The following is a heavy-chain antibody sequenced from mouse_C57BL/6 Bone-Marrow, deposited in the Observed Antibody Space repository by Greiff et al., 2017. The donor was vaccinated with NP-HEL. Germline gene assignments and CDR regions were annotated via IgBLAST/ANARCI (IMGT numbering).Heavy chain of an antibody. D-gene: IGHD1-1*01. CDR2: IDPENGDT. Sequence: EVQLQQSGAELVRPGASVKLSCTASGFNIKDDYMHWVKQRPEQGLEWIGWIDPENGDTEYASKFQGKATITADTSSNTAYLQLSSLTSEDTAVYYCTTPGYYGSSLDYWGQGTTLTVSS. CDR3: TTPGYYGSSLDY. V-gene: IGHV14-4*01. CDR1: GFNIKDDY. J-gene: IGHJ2*01.